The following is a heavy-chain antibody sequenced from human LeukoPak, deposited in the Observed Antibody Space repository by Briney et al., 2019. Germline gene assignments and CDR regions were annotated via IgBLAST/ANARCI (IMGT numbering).Heavy chain of an antibody. CDR3: AGFRLTVTTYAHLDY. V-gene: IGHV3-11*01. CDR2: ISSSGSTI. CDR1: GFTFSDYY. J-gene: IGHJ4*02. Sequence: KPGGSLRLSCAASGFTFSDYYMSWIRQAPGKGLEWVSYISSSGSTIDYADSVKGRFTISRDNAKNSLYLQMNSLRAEDTAVYYCAGFRLTVTTYAHLDYWGQGTLVTVSS. D-gene: IGHD4-17*01.